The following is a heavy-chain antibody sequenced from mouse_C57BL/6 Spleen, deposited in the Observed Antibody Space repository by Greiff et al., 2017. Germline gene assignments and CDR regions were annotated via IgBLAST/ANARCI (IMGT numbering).Heavy chain of an antibody. CDR2: INPNNGGT. CDR3: ARLGLQGFDY. Sequence: DVKLVESGPELVKPGASVKIPCTASGYTFTDYNMDWVKQSHGKSLEWIGDINPNNGGTIYNQKFKGKATLTVDKSSSTAYMELRSLTSEDTAVYYCARLGLQGFDYWGQGTTLTVSS. V-gene: IGHV1-18*01. J-gene: IGHJ2*01. D-gene: IGHD2-4*01. CDR1: GYTFTDYN.